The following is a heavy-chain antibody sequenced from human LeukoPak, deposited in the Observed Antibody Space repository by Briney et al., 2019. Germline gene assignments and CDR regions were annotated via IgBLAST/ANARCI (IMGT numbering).Heavy chain of an antibody. CDR3: ARVTAILNFDY. D-gene: IGHD5-18*01. J-gene: IGHJ4*02. V-gene: IGHV3-48*04. CDR1: GFTFSSYG. CDR2: ISSSSSTI. Sequence: GGSLRLSCAASGFTFSSYGMNRVRQAPGKGLEWVSYISSSSSTIYYADSVKGRFTISRDNAKNSLYLQMNSLRAEDTAVYYCARVTAILNFDYWGQGTLVTVSS.